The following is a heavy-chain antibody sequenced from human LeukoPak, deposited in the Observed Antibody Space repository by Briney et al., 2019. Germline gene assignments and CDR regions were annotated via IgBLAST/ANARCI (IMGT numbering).Heavy chain of an antibody. V-gene: IGHV5-51*01. CDR3: ARRGGSLHYFDY. J-gene: IGHJ4*02. D-gene: IGHD1-26*01. Sequence: GESLKVSCKGSGYSFSSYWIGWVRQMPGKGLEWLGIIYPGDSDTRYSPSFQGQVTFSVDKSISTAYLQWSSLKASDTAMYYCARRGGSLHYFDYWGQGTLVTVSS. CDR1: GYSFSSYW. CDR2: IYPGDSDT.